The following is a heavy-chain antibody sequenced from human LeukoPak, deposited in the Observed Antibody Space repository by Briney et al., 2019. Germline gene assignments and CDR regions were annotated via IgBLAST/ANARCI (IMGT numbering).Heavy chain of an antibody. V-gene: IGHV3-48*01. CDR3: ARVRGRPAAMYGDYGGWFDP. CDR1: GFTFSSYS. CDR2: ISSSSSTI. J-gene: IGHJ5*02. Sequence: GGSLRLSCAASGFTFSSYSMNWVRQAPGKGLEWVSYISSSSSTIYYADSVKGRFTISRDNAKDSLYLQMNSLRAEDTAVYYCARVRGRPAAMYGDYGGWFDPWGQGTLVTVSS. D-gene: IGHD2-2*01.